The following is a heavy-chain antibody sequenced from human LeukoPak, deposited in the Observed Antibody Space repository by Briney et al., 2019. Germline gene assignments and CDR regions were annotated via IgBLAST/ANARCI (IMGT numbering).Heavy chain of an antibody. V-gene: IGHV3-23*01. CDR1: GFTFSNYA. CDR3: ARVAVVVVAATNWFDP. J-gene: IGHJ5*02. CDR2: ISGSGGST. Sequence: GGSLRLSCAASGFTFSNYAMSWVRQAPGKGLEWVSGISGSGGSTYNADSVKGRFTMSRDNSKNALYLQMNSLRAEDTAVYYCARVAVVVVAATNWFDPWGQGTLVTVSS. D-gene: IGHD2-15*01.